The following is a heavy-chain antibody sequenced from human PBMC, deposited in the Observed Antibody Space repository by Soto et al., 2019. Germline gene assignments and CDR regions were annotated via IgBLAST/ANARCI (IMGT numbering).Heavy chain of an antibody. V-gene: IGHV4-38-2*01. CDR3: GHLKTDTEVTPAPPLFDS. D-gene: IGHD2-2*01. CDR1: GFSIISDSY. CDR2: LSHSGRT. J-gene: IGHJ4*02. Sequence: LETLSLTCAVSGFSIISDSYWGFMRQSPGKGLEWIGTLSHSGRTFYNPSLKSRVTISADTTKNQFSLSLTSVTAADTAVYYCGHLKTDTEVTPAPPLFDSWGQGTLVTVSS.